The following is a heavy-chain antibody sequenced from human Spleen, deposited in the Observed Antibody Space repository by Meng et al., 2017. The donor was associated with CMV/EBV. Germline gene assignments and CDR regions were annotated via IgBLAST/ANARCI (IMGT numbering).Heavy chain of an antibody. CDR2: ISAYNGNT. CDR1: GYTFTTYG. J-gene: IGHJ6*02. D-gene: IGHD1-1*01. Sequence: ASVKVSCKASGYTFTTYGISWVRQAPGQGLEWMGGISAYNGNTNYAQKLQGRVTMTTDTSTSTAYMELRSLRSDDTAVYYCARDAELEGYGMDVWGQGTTVTVSS. CDR3: ARDAELEGYGMDV. V-gene: IGHV1-18*01.